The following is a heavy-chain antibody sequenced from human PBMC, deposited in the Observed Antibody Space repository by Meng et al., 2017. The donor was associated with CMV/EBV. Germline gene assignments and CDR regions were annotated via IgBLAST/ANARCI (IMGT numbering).Heavy chain of an antibody. CDR2: INPSGGST. Sequence: ASVKVSCKASGYTFTSYYMHWVRQAPGQGLEWMGIINPSGGSTSYAQKFQGRVTTTRDTSTSTVYMELSSLRSEDTAVYYCARESGSGSYYIHYGMDVWGQGTTVTVSS. J-gene: IGHJ6*02. D-gene: IGHD3-10*01. V-gene: IGHV1-46*01. CDR3: ARESGSGSYYIHYGMDV. CDR1: GYTFTSYY.